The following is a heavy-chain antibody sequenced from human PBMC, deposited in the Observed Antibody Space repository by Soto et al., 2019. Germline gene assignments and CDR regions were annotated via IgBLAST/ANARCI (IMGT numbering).Heavy chain of an antibody. J-gene: IGHJ5*02. CDR1: GVNVNSSY. V-gene: IGHV3-53*01. CDR2: ISSGGTT. CDR3: ASQFPSDNYGNRLAP. Sequence: EVQVVESGGGLIQPGGSLRLSCAASGVNVNSSYMTWLRQAPGKGLQWVADISSGGTTKYSDSVRGRFSISRDMSKNTLFLQMNSLRVENTAIYPCASQFPSDNYGNRLAPWGQRTLVTVSA. D-gene: IGHD4-17*01.